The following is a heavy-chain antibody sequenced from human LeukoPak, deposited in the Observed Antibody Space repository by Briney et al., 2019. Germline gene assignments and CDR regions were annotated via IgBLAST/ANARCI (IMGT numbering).Heavy chain of an antibody. Sequence: GGSLRLSCAASGFTFSNYWMSWVRQAPGRGPEWVANIKQGGGEIYYVDSVKGRFTISRDNAKNTLYLQMNSLRAEDTAVYYCARRAGAYSHPYDYWGQGTLVTVSS. V-gene: IGHV3-7*03. CDR2: IKQGGGEI. D-gene: IGHD4/OR15-4a*01. J-gene: IGHJ4*02. CDR1: GFTFSNYW. CDR3: ARRAGAYSHPYDY.